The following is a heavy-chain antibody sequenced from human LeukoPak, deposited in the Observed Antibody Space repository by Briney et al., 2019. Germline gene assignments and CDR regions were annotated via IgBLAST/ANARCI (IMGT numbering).Heavy chain of an antibody. CDR2: IYHSGTT. J-gene: IGHJ4*02. Sequence: SGTLSLTCAVSGESIRSTNWWSWVRQSPGKGLEWIGEIYHSGTTNYNPSLESRVTISLDTSNNQFFLDLNSVTAADTAVYYCARRGYSYGYSFDYWGQGTLVTVSS. D-gene: IGHD5-18*01. CDR1: GESIRSTNW. V-gene: IGHV4-4*02. CDR3: ARRGYSYGYSFDY.